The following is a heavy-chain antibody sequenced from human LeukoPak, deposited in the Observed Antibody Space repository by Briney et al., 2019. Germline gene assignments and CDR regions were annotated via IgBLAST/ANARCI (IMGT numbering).Heavy chain of an antibody. CDR2: VFHSGST. CDR1: GYSISSGRY. CDR3: ARSLSTAGIDY. J-gene: IGHJ4*02. V-gene: IGHV4-38-2*01. Sequence: SETLSLTCAVSGYSISSGRYWGWIRQPPGKGLEWIGSVFHSGSTYYNPSLKGRVTISVDTSKNQFSLNLRSVTAADTAVYYCARSLSTAGIDYWGQGTLVTVSS. D-gene: IGHD2-2*01.